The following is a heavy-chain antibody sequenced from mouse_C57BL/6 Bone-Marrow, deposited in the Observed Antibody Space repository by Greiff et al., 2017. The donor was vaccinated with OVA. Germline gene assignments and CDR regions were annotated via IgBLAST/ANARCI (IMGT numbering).Heavy chain of an antibody. D-gene: IGHD2-5*01. CDR2: IYPGDGDT. V-gene: IGHV1-82*01. CDR3: ARSPYSNYLAWFAY. J-gene: IGHJ3*01. CDR1: GYAFSSSW. Sequence: VQLQQSGPELVKPGASVKISCKASGYAFSSSWMNWVKQRPGKGLEWIGRIYPGDGDTNYNGKFKGKATLTADKSSSTAYMQLSSLTSEDSAVYFCARSPYSNYLAWFAYWGQGTLVTVSA.